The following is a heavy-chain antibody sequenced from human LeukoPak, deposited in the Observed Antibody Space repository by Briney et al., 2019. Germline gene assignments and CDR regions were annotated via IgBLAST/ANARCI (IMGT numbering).Heavy chain of an antibody. J-gene: IGHJ6*03. V-gene: IGHV1-69*05. D-gene: IGHD3-10*01. Sequence: ASVKVSCKASGGTFSSYAISWVRQAPGQGLEWMGGIIPIFGTANYAQKFQGRVTITTDESTSTAYMELSSLRSEDTAVYYCASCLGFGELLSRYYYYYMDVWGKGTTVTVSS. CDR2: IIPIFGTA. CDR3: ASCLGFGELLSRYYYYYMDV. CDR1: GGTFSSYA.